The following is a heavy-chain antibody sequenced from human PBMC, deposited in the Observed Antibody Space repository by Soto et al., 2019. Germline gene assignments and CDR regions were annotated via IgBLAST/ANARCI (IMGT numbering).Heavy chain of an antibody. J-gene: IGHJ4*02. V-gene: IGHV1-69*02. CDR2: IIPILGIA. CDR1: GGTFSSYT. Sequence: VKVSCKASGGTFSSYTISWVRQAPGQGLEWMGRIIPILGIANYAQKFQGRVTITADKSTSTAYMELSSLRSEDTAVYYCASTLYGSGSYYNSYPPLYWGQGTLVTVSS. CDR3: ASTLYGSGSYYNSYPPLY. D-gene: IGHD3-10*01.